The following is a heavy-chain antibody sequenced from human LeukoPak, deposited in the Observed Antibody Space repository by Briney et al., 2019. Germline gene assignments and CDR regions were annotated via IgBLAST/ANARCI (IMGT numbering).Heavy chain of an antibody. CDR1: GFTFSSYA. V-gene: IGHV3-23*01. Sequence: PGGSLRLSCAASGFTFSSYAMSWVRQAPGKGLEWVSAISGSGGSTYYADSVKGRFTISRDNSKNTLYLQMNSLRAEDTAVYYCAKGYYDFWSGYWDYWGQGTLVTVSS. J-gene: IGHJ4*02. CDR3: AKGYYDFWSGYWDY. CDR2: ISGSGGST. D-gene: IGHD3-3*01.